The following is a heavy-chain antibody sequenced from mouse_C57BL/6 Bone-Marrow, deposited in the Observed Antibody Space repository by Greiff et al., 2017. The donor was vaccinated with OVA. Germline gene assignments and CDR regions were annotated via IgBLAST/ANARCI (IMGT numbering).Heavy chain of an antibody. CDR3: ARVNDSNYDY. Sequence: QVQLQQPGAELVRPGTSVKLSCKASGYTFTSYWMHWVKQRPGQGLEWIGVIDPSDSYTNYNQKFKGKATLTVDSSSSTAYMQLRSLTSEDSAVYYCARVNDSNYDYWGQGTTLTVSS. CDR1: GYTFTSYW. D-gene: IGHD2-5*01. J-gene: IGHJ2*01. CDR2: IDPSDSYT. V-gene: IGHV1-59*01.